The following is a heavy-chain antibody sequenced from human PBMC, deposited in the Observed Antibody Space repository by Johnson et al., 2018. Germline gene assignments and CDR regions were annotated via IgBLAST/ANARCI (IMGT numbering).Heavy chain of an antibody. CDR3: ARDQDCSSTSCLGMDV. D-gene: IGHD2-2*01. CDR1: GFTFSSYG. J-gene: IGHJ6*02. Sequence: QVQLVESGGGVVQPGRSLRLSCAASGFTFSSYGMHWVRQAPGKGLEWVAVIWYDGSNKYYADSVKGRFTISRDNSKNTLYLHMNRLRAEDTAVYYCARDQDCSSTSCLGMDVWGQGTTVTVSS. V-gene: IGHV3-33*01. CDR2: IWYDGSNK.